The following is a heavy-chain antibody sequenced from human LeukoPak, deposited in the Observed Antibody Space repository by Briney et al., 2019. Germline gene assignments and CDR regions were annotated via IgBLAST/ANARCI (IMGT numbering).Heavy chain of an antibody. Sequence: GASVKVSCKASGGTFSSYAISWVRQAPGQGLEWMGGIIPIFGTANYAQKFQGRVTITADESTSTAYMELSSLRSEDTAVYYCASPAFDGYYFDYWGQGTLVTVSS. CDR2: IIPIFGTA. V-gene: IGHV1-69*13. D-gene: IGHD4-17*01. CDR1: GGTFSSYA. CDR3: ASPAFDGYYFDY. J-gene: IGHJ4*02.